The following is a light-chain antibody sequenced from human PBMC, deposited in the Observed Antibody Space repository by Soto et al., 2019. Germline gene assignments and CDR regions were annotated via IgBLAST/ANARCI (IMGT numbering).Light chain of an antibody. Sequence: DIQMTQSPSSLSASVGDRVTITCRASQSISSYLNWYQQKPGKAPKLLIYAASSLQSGVPSRFSGSGSGTDFTLTISSLQPEDFETYYCQQSYSTPRTFGQGTMVDLK. CDR2: AAS. V-gene: IGKV1-39*01. CDR3: QQSYSTPRT. J-gene: IGKJ1*01. CDR1: QSISSY.